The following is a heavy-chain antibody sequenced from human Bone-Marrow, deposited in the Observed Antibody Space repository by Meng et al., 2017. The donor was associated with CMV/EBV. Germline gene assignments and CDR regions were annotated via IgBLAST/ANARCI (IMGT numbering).Heavy chain of an antibody. CDR2: INSDGSST. D-gene: IGHD1-26*01. J-gene: IGHJ4*02. CDR3: ARVREWELSNSPFDY. V-gene: IGHV3-74*01. CDR1: GFTFSSYW. Sequence: GESLKISCAASGFTFSSYWMHWVRQAPGKGLVWVSRINSDGSSTSYADSVKGRFTISRDNAKNSLYLQMNSLRAEDTAVYYCARVREWELSNSPFDYWGQRTLVTVSS.